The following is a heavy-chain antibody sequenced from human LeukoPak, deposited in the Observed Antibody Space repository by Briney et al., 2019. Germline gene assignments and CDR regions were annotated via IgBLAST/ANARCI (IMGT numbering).Heavy chain of an antibody. CDR3: ARRDGYCSSSSCYFARFDP. CDR2: IYYSGRT. J-gene: IGHJ5*02. Sequence: PGGSLRLSCAASGFTFSSYWMHWVRQFPGKGLEWIGDIYYSGRTSYNPSLKSRVTISVDTSKNQFSLKLSSVTAADTAVYYCARRDGYCSSSSCYFARFDPWGQGTLVTVSS. V-gene: IGHV4-59*08. CDR1: GFTFSSYW. D-gene: IGHD2-2*01.